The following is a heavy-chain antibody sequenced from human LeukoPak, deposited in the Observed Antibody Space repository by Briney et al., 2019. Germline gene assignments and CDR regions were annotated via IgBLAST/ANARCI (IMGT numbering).Heavy chain of an antibody. Sequence: GSSVKVSFKASGGTFSSYAISWVRQAPGQGLEWMGRIIPILGIANYAQKFQGRVTITADKSTSTAYMELSSLRSEDTAVYYCARGSARANWFDPWGQGTLVTVSS. CDR3: ARGSARANWFDP. V-gene: IGHV1-69*04. J-gene: IGHJ5*02. CDR1: GGTFSSYA. CDR2: IIPILGIA. D-gene: IGHD2-15*01.